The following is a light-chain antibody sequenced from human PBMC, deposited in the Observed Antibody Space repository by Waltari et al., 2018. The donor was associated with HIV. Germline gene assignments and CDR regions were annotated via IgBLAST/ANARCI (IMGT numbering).Light chain of an antibody. CDR3: AAWDDSLNAVV. Sequence: QSVLTQPPSASGTPGQGVTISCSGRTSNIGQNTVNWYQQFPGTAPKLLIYSNNQRPSGVPDRFSGSKSGTSASLAITGLQSGDDTDYYCAAWDDSLNAVVFGGGTKLTVL. CDR1: TSNIGQNT. V-gene: IGLV1-44*01. CDR2: SNN. J-gene: IGLJ2*01.